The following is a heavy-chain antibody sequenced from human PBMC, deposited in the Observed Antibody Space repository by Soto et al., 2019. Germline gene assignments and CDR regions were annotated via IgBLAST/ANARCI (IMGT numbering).Heavy chain of an antibody. CDR3: ARAWFGELVGFNWFDP. J-gene: IGHJ5*02. CDR2: IYYSGST. Sequence: QVQLQESGPGLVKPSQTLSLTCTVSGGSISSGGYYWSWIRQHPGKGLEWIGYIYYSGSTYYNPSLKSRVTISVDTSKNQFSLKLSSVTAADTAVYYCARAWFGELVGFNWFDPWGQGTLVTVSS. CDR1: GGSISSGGYY. V-gene: IGHV4-31*03. D-gene: IGHD3-10*01.